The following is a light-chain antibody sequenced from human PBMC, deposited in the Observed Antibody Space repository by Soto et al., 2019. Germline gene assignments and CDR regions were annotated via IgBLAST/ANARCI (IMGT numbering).Light chain of an antibody. Sequence: QSALTQPASVSGSPGQSITISCTGSSSDVGGYNYVSWYQQHQGKAPKLIIYDVSSRPSGVSYRFSGSKSGNTASLTISGLQTEDEADYHCSSYTSSRALVFGGGTKLTVL. CDR2: DVS. CDR1: SSDVGGYNY. CDR3: SSYTSSRALV. J-gene: IGLJ2*01. V-gene: IGLV2-14*01.